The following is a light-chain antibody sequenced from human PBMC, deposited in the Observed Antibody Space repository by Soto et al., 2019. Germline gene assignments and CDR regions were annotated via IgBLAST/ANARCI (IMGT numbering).Light chain of an antibody. J-gene: IGLJ3*02. CDR1: SRDIGGYNF. CDR2: DVS. V-gene: IGLV2-14*03. CDR3: STYTRSNRV. Sequence: QSVLTQPASVSGSPGQSITISCTGTSRDIGGYNFVSWYQQHPGKAPKLMIYDVSNRPSGISDRFSGSKSGNTASLTISGLQAEDEADYYCSTYTRSNRVFGGGTKLTVL.